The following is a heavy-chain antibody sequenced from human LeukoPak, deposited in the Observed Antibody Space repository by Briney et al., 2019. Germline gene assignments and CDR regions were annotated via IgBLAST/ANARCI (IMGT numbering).Heavy chain of an antibody. D-gene: IGHD5-18*01. V-gene: IGHV3-23*01. CDR1: GFTFSSYA. Sequence: GGSLRLSCAASGFTFSSYAMSWVRQAPGKGLERVSAISGSGGSTYYADSVKGRFTISRDNSKNTLYLQMNSLRAEDTAVYYCAKEVKSYGSSSWFDPWGQGTLVTVSS. J-gene: IGHJ5*02. CDR2: ISGSGGST. CDR3: AKEVKSYGSSSWFDP.